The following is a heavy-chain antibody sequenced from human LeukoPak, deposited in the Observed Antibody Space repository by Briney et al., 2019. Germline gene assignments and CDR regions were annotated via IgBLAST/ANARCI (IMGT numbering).Heavy chain of an antibody. J-gene: IGHJ4*02. CDR1: GFTFSNYG. CDR2: ISGYNGNT. CDR3: ARDPYDFLTGHYSGSGGDY. D-gene: IGHD3-9*01. V-gene: IGHV1-18*01. Sequence: ASVKVSCKASGFTFSNYGINWVRQAPGQGLEWMGWISGYNGNTKFAQKFQGRVTMTTDTPTSTAYTELRSLRSDDTAVYYCARDPYDFLTGHYSGSGGDYWGQGTLVTVSS.